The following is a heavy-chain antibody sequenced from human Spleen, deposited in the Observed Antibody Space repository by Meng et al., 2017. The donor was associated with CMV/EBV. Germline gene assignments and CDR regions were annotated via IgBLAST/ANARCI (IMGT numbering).Heavy chain of an antibody. J-gene: IGHJ6*02. D-gene: IGHD4-17*01. CDR1: GFTFSDYA. CDR3: AREHEDGDYGDYDDYYYYGMDV. V-gene: IGHV3-23*01. CDR2: ISDSGRST. Sequence: GGSLRLSCTASGFTFSDYAMSLARQAPGKGLEWVSTISDSGRSTYHADSVMGRFTISRDNAKNTLYLQMNSLRADDTAVYYCAREHEDGDYGDYDDYYYYGMDVWGQGTTVTVSS.